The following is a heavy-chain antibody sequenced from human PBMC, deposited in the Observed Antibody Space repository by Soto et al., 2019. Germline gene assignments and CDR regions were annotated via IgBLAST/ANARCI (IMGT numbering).Heavy chain of an antibody. J-gene: IGHJ4*02. D-gene: IGHD3-22*01. Sequence: EVQLVESGGGLVKAGGSLRLSCAASGFTFSHYNMNWVRQAPGKGLEWVSSISRGSAYIYYADSVRGRFTISRDNADNSLYLQMHSLRAEETAVYYCAGRFDSNDNPFYTAPLDSWGQGTLVTVSS. CDR3: AGRFDSNDNPFYTAPLDS. V-gene: IGHV3-21*02. CDR2: ISRGSAYI. CDR1: GFTFSHYN.